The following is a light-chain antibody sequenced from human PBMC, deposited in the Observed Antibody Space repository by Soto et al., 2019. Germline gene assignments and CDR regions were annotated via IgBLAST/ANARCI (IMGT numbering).Light chain of an antibody. V-gene: IGLV2-14*01. Sequence: QSALTQPASVSGSPGQSITISCTGSRSYIGDYNFVSWYQQHPGKAPKLIIYEVNDRPSGVSNRFSGSKSANTASLTISGLQAADEADYYCSSYTGYGTLLFGGGTKLTVL. J-gene: IGLJ2*01. CDR2: EVN. CDR1: RSYIGDYNF. CDR3: SSYTGYGTLL.